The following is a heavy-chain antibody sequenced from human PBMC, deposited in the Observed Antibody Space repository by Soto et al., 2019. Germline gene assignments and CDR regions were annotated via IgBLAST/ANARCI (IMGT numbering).Heavy chain of an antibody. Sequence: PGGSLRLSCAASGFTFSDYYMSWIRQAPGKGLEWVSYISSSSSYTNYADSVKGRFTVSRDNAKNSLYLQMNSLRAEDTAVYYCASHYSSSTEYYYYYGMDVWGQGTTVTVSS. CDR1: GFTFSDYY. D-gene: IGHD6-6*01. J-gene: IGHJ6*02. CDR3: ASHYSSSTEYYYYYGMDV. CDR2: ISSSSSYT. V-gene: IGHV3-11*06.